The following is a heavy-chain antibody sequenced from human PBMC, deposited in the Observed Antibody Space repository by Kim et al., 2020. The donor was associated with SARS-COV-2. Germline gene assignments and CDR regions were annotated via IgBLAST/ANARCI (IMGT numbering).Heavy chain of an antibody. V-gene: IGHV3-64D*09. CDR1: GFTFSSYA. CDR2: ISSNGGST. Sequence: GGSLRLSCSASGFTFSSYAMHWVRQAPGKGLEYVSAISSNGGSTYYADSVKGRFTISRDNSKNTLYLQMSSLRAEDKAVYYCVKDPQETGYYFDYWGQGTLVTVSS. J-gene: IGHJ4*02. CDR3: VKDPQETGYYFDY. D-gene: IGHD3-9*01.